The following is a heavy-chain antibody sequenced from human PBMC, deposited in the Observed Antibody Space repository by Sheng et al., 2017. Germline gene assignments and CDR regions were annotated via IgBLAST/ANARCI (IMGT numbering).Heavy chain of an antibody. V-gene: IGHV1-69*04. CDR3: ARDTDERWGGSFRYYYYMDV. Sequence: QVQLVQSGAEVKKPGSSVKVSCKASGGTFSSYAISWVRQAPGQGLEWMGGIIPILGIANYAQKFQGRVTITADKSTSTAYMELSSLRSEDTAVYYCARDTDERWGGSFRYYYYMDVWGKGDHGSPSP. CDR2: IIPILGIA. J-gene: IGHJ6*03. CDR1: GGTFSSYA. D-gene: IGHD2-15*01.